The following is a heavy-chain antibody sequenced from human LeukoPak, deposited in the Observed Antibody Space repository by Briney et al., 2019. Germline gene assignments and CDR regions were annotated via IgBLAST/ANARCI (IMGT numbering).Heavy chain of an antibody. V-gene: IGHV1-18*01. J-gene: IGHJ4*02. Sequence: ASVKVSCKASGYTFTSYGISWVRQAPGQGLEWMGWISAYNGNTNCAQKLQGRVTMTTDTSTSTAYMELRSLRSDDTAVYYCAREYYGSGSYYPFDYWGQGTLVTVSS. CDR1: GYTFTSYG. CDR2: ISAYNGNT. D-gene: IGHD3-10*01. CDR3: AREYYGSGSYYPFDY.